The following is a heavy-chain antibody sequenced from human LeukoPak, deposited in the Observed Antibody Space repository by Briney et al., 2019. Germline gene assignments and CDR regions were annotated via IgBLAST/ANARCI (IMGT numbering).Heavy chain of an antibody. Sequence: GSSVKVSCKASGGTFSSYAISWVRQAPGQGLEWMGRIIPILGIANYAQKFQGRVTITADKSTSTAYMELSSLRSEDTAVYYCARGGHYCVASNCYSAEYFQYWGQGTLVTVSS. D-gene: IGHD2-15*01. CDR2: IIPILGIA. CDR3: ARGGHYCVASNCYSAEYFQY. V-gene: IGHV1-69*04. CDR1: GGTFSSYA. J-gene: IGHJ1*01.